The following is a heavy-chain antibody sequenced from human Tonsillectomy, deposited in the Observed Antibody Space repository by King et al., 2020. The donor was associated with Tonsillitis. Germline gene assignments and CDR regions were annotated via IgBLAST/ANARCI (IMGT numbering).Heavy chain of an antibody. CDR2: ISFGSGNI. CDR1: GFTFSSYN. CDR3: ARDQRPNGMDV. V-gene: IGHV3-48*01. J-gene: IGHJ6*02. Sequence: VQLVESGGGLVQPGGSLRLSCAASGFTFSSYNMNWVRQAPGKGLEWVSYISFGSGNIYYADSVKGRFTSSRDNAKNSLYLQMNSLRAEDTAVYYCARDQRPNGMDVWGQGTTVTVSS.